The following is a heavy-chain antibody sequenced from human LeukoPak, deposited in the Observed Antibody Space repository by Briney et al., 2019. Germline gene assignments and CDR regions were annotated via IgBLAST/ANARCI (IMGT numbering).Heavy chain of an antibody. Sequence: GASVKVSCKASGYTFTSYGISWVRQAPGQGLEWMGWISGYNGNTNYAQNLQGRVTMTTDTPTSTAYMELRSLRSDDTAVYYCARVAEQLVDYWGQGTLVTVSS. CDR1: GYTFTSYG. D-gene: IGHD6-13*01. J-gene: IGHJ4*02. CDR2: ISGYNGNT. V-gene: IGHV1-18*01. CDR3: ARVAEQLVDY.